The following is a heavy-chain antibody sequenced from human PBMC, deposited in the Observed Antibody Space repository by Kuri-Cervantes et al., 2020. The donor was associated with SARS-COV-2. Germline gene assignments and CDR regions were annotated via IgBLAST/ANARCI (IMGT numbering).Heavy chain of an antibody. CDR2: ISAYNGNT. Sequence: ASVKVSCKASGYTFTSYGISWVRQAPGQGLEWMGWISAYNGNTNYAQKLQGRVTMTTDTSTSTAYMELRSLRSDDTAVYYCARGEVVVAATHYYYYYGMDVWGQGTTVTVSS. J-gene: IGHJ6*02. CDR3: ARGEVVVAATHYYYYYGMDV. V-gene: IGHV1-18*01. D-gene: IGHD2-15*01. CDR1: GYTFTSYG.